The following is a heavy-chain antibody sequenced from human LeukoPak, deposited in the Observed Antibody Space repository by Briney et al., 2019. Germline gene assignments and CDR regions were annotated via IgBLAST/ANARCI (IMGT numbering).Heavy chain of an antibody. CDR3: AREMDMDCSSTSCYNYVDY. CDR1: GCSISGSSYY. V-gene: IGHV4-39*06. Sequence: PSETLSFTYTVSGCSISGSSYYWGWIRQPPGKGLEWIGSIYYSGSTYYNPSLKSRVTISLDTSKNQFPLKLSSVTAANTAVYYCAREMDMDCSSTSCYNYVDYWGQGTLVTVSS. J-gene: IGHJ4*02. D-gene: IGHD2-2*02. CDR2: IYYSGST.